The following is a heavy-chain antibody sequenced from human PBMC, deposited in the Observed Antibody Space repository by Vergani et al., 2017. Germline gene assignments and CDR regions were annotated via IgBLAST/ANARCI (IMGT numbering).Heavy chain of an antibody. CDR2: IYYSGST. CDR1: GGSVSSGSYY. D-gene: IGHD3-10*01. CDR3: ARGQGGSYYGSGSLYGMDV. V-gene: IGHV4-61*01. Sequence: QVQLQESGPGLVKPSETLSLTCTVSGGSVSSGSYYWSWIRQPPGKGLEWIGYIYYSGSTNYNPSLKSRVTISVDTSKNQFSLKLSSVTAADTAVYYCARGQGGSYYGSGSLYGMDVWGQGTTVTVSS. J-gene: IGHJ6*02.